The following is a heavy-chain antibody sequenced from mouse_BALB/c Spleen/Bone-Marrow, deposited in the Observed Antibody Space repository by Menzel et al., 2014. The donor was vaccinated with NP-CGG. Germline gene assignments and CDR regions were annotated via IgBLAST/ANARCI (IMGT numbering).Heavy chain of an antibody. CDR1: GDSITSGY. CDR2: ISYSGST. CDR3: ATYDGFYFDY. D-gene: IGHD2-3*01. Sequence: DGKVEESGPSLVKPSQTLSLPCSVTGDSITSGYWNWIRKFPGNKLEYMGYISYSGSTYYSPSLKSRISITRDTSKNQYYLQLNSVTTEDTATYYCATYDGFYFDYWGQGTPLTVSS. V-gene: IGHV3-8*02. J-gene: IGHJ2*01.